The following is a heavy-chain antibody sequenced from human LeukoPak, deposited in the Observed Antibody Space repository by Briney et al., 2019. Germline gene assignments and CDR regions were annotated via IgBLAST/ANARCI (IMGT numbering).Heavy chain of an antibody. CDR3: ARQAQDYDILTGYYGFPYFDY. J-gene: IGHJ4*02. CDR2: IYYSGST. D-gene: IGHD3-9*01. V-gene: IGHV4-59*01. CDR1: GGSISSYY. Sequence: SETLSLTCTVSGGSISSYYWSRIRQPPGKGLEWIGYIYYSGSTNYNPSLKSRVTISVDTSKNQFSLKLSSVTAADTAVYYCARQAQDYDILTGYYGFPYFDYWGQGTLVTVSS.